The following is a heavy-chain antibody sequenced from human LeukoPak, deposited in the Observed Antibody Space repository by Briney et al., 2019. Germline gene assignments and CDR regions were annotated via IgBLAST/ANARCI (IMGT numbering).Heavy chain of an antibody. CDR2: ISSSGSTI. CDR1: GFTFSSYE. Sequence: GGSLRPSCAASGFTFSSYEMNWVRQAPGKGLEWVSYISSSGSTIYYADSVKGRFTISRDNAKNSLYLQMNSLRAVDTAVYYCARGALGLRLGELSLYFDYWGQGTLVTVSS. J-gene: IGHJ4*02. D-gene: IGHD3-16*02. V-gene: IGHV3-48*03. CDR3: ARGALGLRLGELSLYFDY.